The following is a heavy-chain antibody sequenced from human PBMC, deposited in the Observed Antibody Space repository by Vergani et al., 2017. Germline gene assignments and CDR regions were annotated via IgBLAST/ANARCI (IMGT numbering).Heavy chain of an antibody. Sequence: QVQLQESGPGLVKPSETLSLTCSVSGDSMNTYYWTWIRQPPGKGLEWIGYIYDSGDTKYNPSLKSRVTMSLDTSKTQFSLNLYSVTAADTAVYYCARGALWWLRQIDSCGQGTLVTVSS. CDR1: GDSMNTYY. V-gene: IGHV4-59*01. J-gene: IGHJ4*02. CDR3: ARGALWWLRQIDS. CDR2: IYDSGDT. D-gene: IGHD2-21*01.